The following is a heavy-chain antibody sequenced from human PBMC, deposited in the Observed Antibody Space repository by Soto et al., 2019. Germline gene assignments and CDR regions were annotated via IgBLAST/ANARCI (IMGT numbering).Heavy chain of an antibody. CDR1: GYSFTTYW. J-gene: IGHJ4*02. V-gene: IGHV5-51*01. D-gene: IGHD6-13*01. Sequence: GESLRISCKASGYSFTTYWIGWVRQMPGKGLEWMGIIYPGDSDTRYSPSFQGQVTISADKSISTAYLQWSSLKASDSAMFYCARKDIAGNSVDFWGQGTLVTVS. CDR3: ARKDIAGNSVDF. CDR2: IYPGDSDT.